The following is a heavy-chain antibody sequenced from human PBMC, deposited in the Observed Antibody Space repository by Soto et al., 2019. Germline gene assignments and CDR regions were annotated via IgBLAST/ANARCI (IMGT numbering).Heavy chain of an antibody. Sequence: GESLKISCAASGFTFSSYAMHWVRQAPGKGLEWVAVISYDGSNKYYADSVKGRFTISRDNSKNTLYLQMNSLRAEDTAVYYCAREITMVRGVIDYWGQGTLVTVSS. CDR3: AREITMVRGVIDY. CDR2: ISYDGSNK. D-gene: IGHD3-10*01. J-gene: IGHJ4*02. CDR1: GFTFSSYA. V-gene: IGHV3-30*04.